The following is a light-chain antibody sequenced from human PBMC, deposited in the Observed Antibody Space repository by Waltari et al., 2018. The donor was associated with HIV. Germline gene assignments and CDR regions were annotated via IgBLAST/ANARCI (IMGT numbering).Light chain of an antibody. CDR3: QSSDSSIAV. J-gene: IGLJ3*02. CDR2: EDT. CDR1: SGSIDSNY. Sequence: NFMLTQPHSVSGSPGKTVIISCTRSSGSIDSNYVQWYQQRPGSAPIILIYEDTERPSGVSERFSASIDSSSNSASLTIAGLKTEDEADYYCQSSDSSIAVFGGGTKLTVL. V-gene: IGLV6-57*03.